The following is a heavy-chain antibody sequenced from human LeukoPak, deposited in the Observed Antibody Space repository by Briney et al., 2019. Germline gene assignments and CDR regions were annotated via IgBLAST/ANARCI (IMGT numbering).Heavy chain of an antibody. CDR2: INPNSGGT. CDR3: ARAGYYDSSGYQRAKDAFDI. CDR1: GYTFTGYY. Sequence: GASVKVSCKASGYTFTGYYMHWMRQAPGQGLEWMGWINPNSGGTNYAQKFQGRVTMTRDTSISTAYMELSRLRSEDTAEYYCARAGYYDSSGYQRAKDAFDIWGQGTMVTVSS. D-gene: IGHD3-22*01. V-gene: IGHV1-2*02. J-gene: IGHJ3*02.